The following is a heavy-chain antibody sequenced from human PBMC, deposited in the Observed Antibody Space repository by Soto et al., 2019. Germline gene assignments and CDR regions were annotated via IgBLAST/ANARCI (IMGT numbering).Heavy chain of an antibody. V-gene: IGHV4-61*01. Sequence: KPSETLSLTCTVSGGSVSSGRYYWSWIRQPPGKGLEWIGHIHYSGSTSYNPSLKSRVTISVDTSKNQFSLKLRSVTAADTAFYYCAGVGNWNNFDYYYGMDVWGQGTTVTVSS. D-gene: IGHD1-20*01. CDR2: IHYSGST. CDR3: AGVGNWNNFDYYYGMDV. CDR1: GGSVSSGRYY. J-gene: IGHJ6*02.